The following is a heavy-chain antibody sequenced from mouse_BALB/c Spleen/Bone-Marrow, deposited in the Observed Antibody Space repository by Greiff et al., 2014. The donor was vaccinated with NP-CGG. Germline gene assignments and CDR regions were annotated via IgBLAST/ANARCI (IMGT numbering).Heavy chain of an antibody. CDR2: TAPGSDTT. CDR1: GYSFTSYW. V-gene: IGHV1S41*01. J-gene: IGHJ2*01. Sequence: DLVKPGASVKLSCKASGYSFTSYWINWIKQRPGQGLEWIGRTAPGSDTTYYNEMFKGKATLTVDTSSTTAYIQLSSLSSEDSAVYYCARFPFYYGSSFYYFDYWGQGTTLTVSS. CDR3: ARFPFYYGSSFYYFDY. D-gene: IGHD1-1*01.